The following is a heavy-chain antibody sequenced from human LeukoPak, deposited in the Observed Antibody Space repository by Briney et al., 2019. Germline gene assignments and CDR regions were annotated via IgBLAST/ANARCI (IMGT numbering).Heavy chain of an antibody. CDR2: INSDGSST. Sequence: GSLRLSCAASGFTFSSYWMHWVRQAPGKGLVWVSRINSDGSSTSYADSVKGRFTISRDNAKNTLYLQMNSLRAEDTAVYYCARAPRDYGDYGADYWGQGTLVTVSS. V-gene: IGHV3-74*01. CDR1: GFTFSSYW. CDR3: ARAPRDYGDYGADY. D-gene: IGHD4-17*01. J-gene: IGHJ4*02.